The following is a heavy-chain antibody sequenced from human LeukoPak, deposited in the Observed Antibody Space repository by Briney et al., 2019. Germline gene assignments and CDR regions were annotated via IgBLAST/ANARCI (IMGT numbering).Heavy chain of an antibody. V-gene: IGHV3-11*01. CDR3: ASSRRSEWSPYGGY. CDR1: GFTFSDYY. J-gene: IGHJ4*02. CDR2: ISSSGSTI. Sequence: PGGSLRLSCAASGFTFSDYYMSWIRQAPGKGLEWVSYISSSGSTIYYADSVKGRFTISRDNAKNSLYLQMNSLRAEDTAVYYCASSRRSEWSPYGGYWGQGTLVTVSS. D-gene: IGHD3-3*01.